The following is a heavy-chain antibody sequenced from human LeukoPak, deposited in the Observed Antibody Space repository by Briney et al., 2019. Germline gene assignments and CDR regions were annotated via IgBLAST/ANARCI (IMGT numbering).Heavy chain of an antibody. CDR3: ARDDYDFWSGHLFDY. CDR2: ISWNSGSI. V-gene: IGHV3-9*01. CDR1: GFTFDDYA. D-gene: IGHD3-3*01. J-gene: IGHJ4*02. Sequence: GGSLRLSCAASGFTFDDYAMHWVRQAPGKGLEWVSGISWNSGSIGYADSVKGRFTISRDNAKNSLYLQMNSLRAEDTALYYCARDDYDFWSGHLFDYWGQGTLVTVSS.